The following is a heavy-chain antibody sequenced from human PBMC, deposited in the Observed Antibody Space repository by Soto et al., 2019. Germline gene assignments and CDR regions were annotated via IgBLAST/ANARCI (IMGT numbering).Heavy chain of an antibody. CDR1: GFTFSSYG. J-gene: IGHJ4*02. D-gene: IGHD2-15*01. V-gene: IGHV3-33*01. CDR3: AREDLGYCSGGSCYSVRKAVW. Sequence: GGSLRLSCAASGFTFSSYGMHWVRQAPGKGLEWVAVIWYDGSNKYYADSVKGRFTISRDNSKNTLYLQMNSLRAEDTAVYYCAREDLGYCSGGSCYSVRKAVWRGQVTLFTVSS. CDR2: IWYDGSNK.